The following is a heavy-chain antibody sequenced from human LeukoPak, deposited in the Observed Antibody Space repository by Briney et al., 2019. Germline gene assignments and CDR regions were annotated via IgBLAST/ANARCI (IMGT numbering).Heavy chain of an antibody. J-gene: IGHJ4*02. V-gene: IGHV4-4*02. Sequence: SETLSLTCALSCGSISVSNWLSSVRQPPGKGLEWIGEIYHSGHTNYNPSLKSRVTISVDKSRNQFSLKLSSVTAADTAVYYCARTGGSGWYSRNYFDYWGQGTLVTVSS. CDR2: IYHSGHT. D-gene: IGHD6-19*01. CDR3: ARTGGSGWYSRNYFDY. CDR1: CGSISVSNW.